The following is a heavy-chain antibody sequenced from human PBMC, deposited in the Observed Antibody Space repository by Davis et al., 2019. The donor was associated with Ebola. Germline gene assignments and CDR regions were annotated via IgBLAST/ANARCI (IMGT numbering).Heavy chain of an antibody. Sequence: GESLNTPCAAPWFVSRSYVMSRVRRAPGKGLEWVSTFGLSADTYHADLAKGRFTISSDNSKNTLHLQMNSLRVEDTAIYYYAKDTTNVWFDVWGQGTMVTVSS. D-gene: IGHD1-26*01. CDR1: WFVSRSYV. CDR3: AKDTTNVWFDV. J-gene: IGHJ3*01. CDR2: FGLSADT. V-gene: IGHV3-23*01.